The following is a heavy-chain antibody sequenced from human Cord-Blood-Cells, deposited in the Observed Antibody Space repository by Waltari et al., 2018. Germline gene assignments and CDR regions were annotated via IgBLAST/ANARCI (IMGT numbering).Heavy chain of an antibody. CDR1: GFTFSSYS. CDR2: ISSSSSTI. J-gene: IGHJ4*02. CDR3: ARDLGYGPPPDY. Sequence: EVHLVESGGGLVQPGGSLRLSCAAPGFTFSSYSMNWVRQAPRKGLGWVSYISSSSSTIDYADSVKGRFTISRDNAKNSLYLQMNSLRDEDTAVYYCARDLGYGPPPDYWGQGTLVTVSS. V-gene: IGHV3-48*02. D-gene: IGHD5-12*01.